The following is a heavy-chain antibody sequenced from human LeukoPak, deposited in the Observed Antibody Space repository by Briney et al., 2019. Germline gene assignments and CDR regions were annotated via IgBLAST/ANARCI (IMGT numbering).Heavy chain of an antibody. J-gene: IGHJ4*02. CDR2: ISYDGSNK. V-gene: IGHV3-30-3*01. Sequence: GGSLRLSCAASGFTFSSYAMHWVRQAPGKGLEWVAVISYDGSNKYYADSVKGRFTISRDNSKNTLYLQMNSLRAEDTAVYYCAKGRSSWYLGVDFDYWGQGTLVTVSS. CDR3: AKGRSSWYLGVDFDY. CDR1: GFTFSSYA. D-gene: IGHD6-13*01.